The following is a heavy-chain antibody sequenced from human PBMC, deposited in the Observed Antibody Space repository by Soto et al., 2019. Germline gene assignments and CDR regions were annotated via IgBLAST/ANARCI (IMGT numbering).Heavy chain of an antibody. D-gene: IGHD6-19*01. CDR3: ARGLSSGWFAGATTGYYFDY. CDR2: INHSGST. J-gene: IGHJ4*02. V-gene: IGHV4-34*01. Sequence: PSETLSLTCAVYGGSFSGYYWSWIRQPPGKGLEWIGDINHSGSTNYNPSLKSRVTISVDTSKNQFSLKLSSVTAADTAVYYCARGLSSGWFAGATTGYYFDYWGQGTLVTVSS. CDR1: GGSFSGYY.